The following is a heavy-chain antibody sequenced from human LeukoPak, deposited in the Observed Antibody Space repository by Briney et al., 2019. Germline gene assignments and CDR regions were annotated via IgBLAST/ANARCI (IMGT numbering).Heavy chain of an antibody. CDR3: ARPYSYYDFWD. D-gene: IGHD3-3*01. CDR1: GFTFSTYW. V-gene: IGHV3-74*01. Sequence: GGSLRLSCAASGFTFSTYWMHCVRQAPGKGLVWVSRINSDGSSTSYADSVKGRFTISRDNAMSTLYLQVNSLRAEDTAVYYCARPYSYYDFWDWGQGTLVTVSS. J-gene: IGHJ4*02. CDR2: INSDGSST.